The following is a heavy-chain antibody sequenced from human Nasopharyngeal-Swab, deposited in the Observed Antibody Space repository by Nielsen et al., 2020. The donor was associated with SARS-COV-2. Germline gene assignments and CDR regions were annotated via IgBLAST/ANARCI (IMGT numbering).Heavy chain of an antibody. CDR2: ISGSGGST. J-gene: IGHJ4*02. Sequence: WIRQPPGKGLEWVSAISGSGGSTYYADSVKGRFTISRDNSKNMLYLQMNSLRAEDTAVYYCAKDRSVTTDCSVYWGQGTLVTVSS. V-gene: IGHV3-23*01. D-gene: IGHD4-17*01. CDR3: AKDRSVTTDCSVY.